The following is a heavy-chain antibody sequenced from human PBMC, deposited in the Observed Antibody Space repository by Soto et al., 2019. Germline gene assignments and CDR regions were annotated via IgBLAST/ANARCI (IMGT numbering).Heavy chain of an antibody. CDR2: ISSSGSTI. CDR1: GFTFSDYY. J-gene: IGHJ5*02. CDR3: ARVPPQRVVVAATVWFDP. Sequence: QVQLVESGGGLVKPGGSLRLSCAASGFTFSDYYMSWIRQAPGQGLEWVSYISSSGSTIYYADSVKGRFTISRDNAKNSLYLQMNSLRAEDTAVYYCARVPPQRVVVAATVWFDPWGQGTLVTVSS. D-gene: IGHD2-15*01. V-gene: IGHV3-11*01.